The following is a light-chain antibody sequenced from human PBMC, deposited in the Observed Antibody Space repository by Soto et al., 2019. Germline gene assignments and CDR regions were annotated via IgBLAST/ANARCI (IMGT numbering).Light chain of an antibody. J-gene: IGLJ2*01. Sequence: QSVLTQPRPVSGSPGQSVTISCTGTSSDFGGYNFVSWYQHHPGKAPKVLIYDVSKRPSGVPDRFSGSKSGNTASLTISGLQAEDEADYHCCSYAGTYTYVVFGGGTKVTVL. V-gene: IGLV2-11*01. CDR2: DVS. CDR3: CSYAGTYTYVV. CDR1: SSDFGGYNF.